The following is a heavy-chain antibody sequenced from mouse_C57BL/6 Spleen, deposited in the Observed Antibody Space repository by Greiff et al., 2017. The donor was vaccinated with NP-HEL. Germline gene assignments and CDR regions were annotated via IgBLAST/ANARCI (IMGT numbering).Heavy chain of an antibody. CDR2: IFPGSGST. CDR1: GYTFTDYY. V-gene: IGHV1-75*01. Sequence: QVQLQQSGPELVKPGASVKISCKASGYTFTDYYINWVKQRPGQGLEWIGWIFPGSGSTYYNEKFKGKATLTVDKSSSTAYMLLSSLTSEDSAVYFCASRPPTVVEWYFDVWGTGTTVTVSS. J-gene: IGHJ1*03. D-gene: IGHD1-1*01. CDR3: ASRPPTVVEWYFDV.